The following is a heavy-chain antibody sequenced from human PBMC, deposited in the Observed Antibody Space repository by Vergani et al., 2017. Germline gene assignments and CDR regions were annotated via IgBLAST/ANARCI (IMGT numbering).Heavy chain of an antibody. CDR3: ARDDRDFWSGYYTGFDY. CDR1: GGSISSYY. J-gene: IGHJ4*02. V-gene: IGHV4-59*01. Sequence: QVQLQESGPGLVKPSETLSLTCTVSGGSISSYYWSWIRQPPGKRLEWIGYIYYSGSTNYNPSLKSRVTISVDTSKNQFSLKLSSVTAADTAVYYCARDDRDFWSGYYTGFDYWGQGTLVTVSS. CDR2: IYYSGST. D-gene: IGHD3-3*01.